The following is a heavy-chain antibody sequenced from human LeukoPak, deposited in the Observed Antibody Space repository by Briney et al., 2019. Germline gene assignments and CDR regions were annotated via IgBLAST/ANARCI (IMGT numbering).Heavy chain of an antibody. V-gene: IGHV5-51*01. CDR2: IYPGDSDT. D-gene: IGHD3-9*01. CDR1: GYSFTSYW. CDR3: ARCARYFDWLSWFDP. Sequence: GESLKISCKGSGYSFTSYWIGWVRQMPGKGLEWMGIIYPGDSDTRYSPSFQGQVTISADKSISTAYLQWSSLKASDTAMYYCARCARYFDWLSWFDPWGQGTLVTVSS. J-gene: IGHJ5*02.